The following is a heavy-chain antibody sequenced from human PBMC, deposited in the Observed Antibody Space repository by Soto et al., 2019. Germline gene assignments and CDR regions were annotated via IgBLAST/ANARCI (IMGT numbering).Heavy chain of an antibody. CDR1: GSSISPYY. D-gene: IGHD4-17*01. J-gene: IGHJ4*02. Sequence: SETLSLTCIVSGSSISPYYWTWIRQPPGKGLEWLGNVYYRGTTNYNPSLKSRITMSVDMSKNYCSLKLTSVTAADTAVYFCARVGGYYGDYPNFDYWGQGXLVTVYS. V-gene: IGHV4-59*01. CDR3: ARVGGYYGDYPNFDY. CDR2: VYYRGTT.